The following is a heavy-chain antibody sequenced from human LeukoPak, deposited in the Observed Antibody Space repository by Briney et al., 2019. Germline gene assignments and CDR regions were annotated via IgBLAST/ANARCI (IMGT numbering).Heavy chain of an antibody. J-gene: IGHJ4*02. D-gene: IGHD7-27*01. Sequence: SETLSLTCTISGGSVSDYFWSWIRQSPGKGLEWIGYIYHTGSTSYSPSLKSRVTISADTSQNQCSLNLSSVTAEYTAVYYCSSRKLGNDYWGQGTLVTVSS. V-gene: IGHV4-59*02. CDR3: SSRKLGNDY. CDR2: IYHTGST. CDR1: GGSVSDYF.